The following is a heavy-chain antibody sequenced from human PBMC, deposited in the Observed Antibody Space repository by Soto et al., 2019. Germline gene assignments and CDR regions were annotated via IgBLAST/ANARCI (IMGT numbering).Heavy chain of an antibody. D-gene: IGHD2-21*02. V-gene: IGHV3-30*18. CDR2: ISYDGSNR. Sequence: VAVISYDGSNRYYADSVKGRFTISRDNSKNTLYLQMNSLRAEDTAVYYCAKDWDIVVVTAIRYGMDVWGQGTTVTVSS. CDR3: AKDWDIVVVTAIRYGMDV. J-gene: IGHJ6*02.